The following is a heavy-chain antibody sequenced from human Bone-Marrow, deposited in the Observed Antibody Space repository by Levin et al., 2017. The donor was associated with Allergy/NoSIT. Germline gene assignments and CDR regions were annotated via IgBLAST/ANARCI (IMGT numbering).Heavy chain of an antibody. CDR1: GYSFANYW. Sequence: KVSCKASGYSFANYWIGWVRQMPGRGLEWVAIIYPGDSDTRYNLAFRGQVTISADASVSTVYLQWRSLKASDSAIYYCVRHRDQFNKDLIDYWGQGTLVTASS. CDR3: VRHRDQFNKDLIDY. V-gene: IGHV5-51*01. CDR2: IYPGDSDT. J-gene: IGHJ4*02. D-gene: IGHD2-15*01.